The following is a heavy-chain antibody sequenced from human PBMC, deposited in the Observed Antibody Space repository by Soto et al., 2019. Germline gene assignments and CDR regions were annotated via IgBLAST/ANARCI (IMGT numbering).Heavy chain of an antibody. V-gene: IGHV4-34*01. Sequence: QVQLQQWGAGLLKPSETLSLTCAVYGGSFSGYYWSWIRQPPGPGLEWIGEINHSGSTNYNPSLKSRVTISVDTSKNQFSLKLTSVTAADTAVYYCARDKITGLFEYWGQGTRVTVSS. J-gene: IGHJ4*02. CDR3: ARDKITGLFEY. CDR2: INHSGST. CDR1: GGSFSGYY. D-gene: IGHD2-8*02.